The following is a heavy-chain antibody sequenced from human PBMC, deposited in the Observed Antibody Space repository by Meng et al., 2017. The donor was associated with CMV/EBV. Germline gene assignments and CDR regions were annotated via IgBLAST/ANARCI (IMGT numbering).Heavy chain of an antibody. CDR2: ISYDGSNK. V-gene: IGHV3-30*09. J-gene: IGHJ4*01. CDR3: AKDVGFRVIYYGSFDY. D-gene: IGHD3-10*01. CDR1: GFTFSSYA. Sequence: GESLKISCAASGFTFSSYAMHWGRQAPGMGLEWVAVISYDGSNKYYADSVKGQFAISREDAKNSLYLQMNSLRAGDTAVYYCAKDVGFRVIYYGSFDYWGQGTMVTVSS.